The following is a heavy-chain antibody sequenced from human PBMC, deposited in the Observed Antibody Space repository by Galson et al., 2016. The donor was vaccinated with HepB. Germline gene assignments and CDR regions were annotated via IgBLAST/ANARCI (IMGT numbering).Heavy chain of an antibody. CDR2: ISYDGSNK. Sequence: AASGFTFSSYGMHWVRQAPGKGLEWVAVISYDGSNKYYADSVKGRFTISRDNSKNTLYLQMDSLRAEDTAVYYCAKDRSYGYFGSGGMDVWGQGTTVTVSS. CDR1: GFTFSSYG. D-gene: IGHD3-10*01. CDR3: AKDRSYGYFGSGGMDV. J-gene: IGHJ6*02. V-gene: IGHV3-30*18.